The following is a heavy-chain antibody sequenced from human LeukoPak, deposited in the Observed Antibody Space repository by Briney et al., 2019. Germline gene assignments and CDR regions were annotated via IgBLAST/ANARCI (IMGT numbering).Heavy chain of an antibody. D-gene: IGHD2-21*02. CDR1: GFTFSRDW. J-gene: IGHJ4*02. V-gene: IGHV3-74*01. CDR3: ARDSPQCSGGYCYFVY. Sequence: GGSLRLSCVASGFTFSRDWMHWVRQAPGKGLAWVSRINSDGSSASYADSVKGRFTISRDNAKNTLYLQMNSLRVEDTAVYYCARDSPQCSGGYCYFVYWGQGTLVTVSS. CDR2: INSDGSSA.